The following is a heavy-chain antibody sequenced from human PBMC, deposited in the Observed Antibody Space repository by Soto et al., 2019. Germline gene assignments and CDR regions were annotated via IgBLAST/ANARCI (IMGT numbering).Heavy chain of an antibody. CDR1: GFSLTIPRLG. J-gene: IGHJ6*02. D-gene: IGHD1-1*01. V-gene: IGHV2-26*01. Sequence: QVTLKESGPVLVKPTETLTLTCTVSGFSLTIPRLGVSWVRQPPGKALEWLAHIFSDDDKSYSTSLQSRLTISQDTSKSQVVLSMTNMGPADTATYYCARIPGKLFSDYYYFGMDVWGQGTTVTVSS. CDR3: ARIPGKLFSDYYYFGMDV. CDR2: IFSDDDK.